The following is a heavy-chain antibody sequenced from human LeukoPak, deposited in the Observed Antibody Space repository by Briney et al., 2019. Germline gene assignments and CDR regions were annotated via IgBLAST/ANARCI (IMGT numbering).Heavy chain of an antibody. D-gene: IGHD3-10*01. CDR3: ARDGSGMTHFDY. J-gene: IGHJ4*02. V-gene: IGHV1-2*02. CDR2: ISPNSGAT. Sequence: ASVKASCKASGYSVTDYYLHWVRQVPGQGLECLGWISPNSGATNYAQKFRGRVTMTRDPSINTAYLELSRLTSDDTAVYYCARDGSGMTHFDYWGQGTLVTVSS. CDR1: GYSVTDYY.